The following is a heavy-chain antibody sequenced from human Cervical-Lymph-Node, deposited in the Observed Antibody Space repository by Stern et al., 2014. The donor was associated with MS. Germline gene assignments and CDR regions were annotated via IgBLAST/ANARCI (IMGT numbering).Heavy chain of an antibody. Sequence: VQLGQSGIEVKKPGESLKISCKGSGYRFTTYWIAWVRQMPGKGLEWMGIIYPGDSDTTYSPSFQGQVTISAAKSITTAYLPWKSLKAPDNGKVYWGKAKRNGDCFYIWGPGEMGTV. CDR3: GKAKRNGDCFYI. CDR1: GYRFTTYW. V-gene: IGHV5-51*03. J-gene: IGHJ3*02. CDR2: IYPGDSDT. D-gene: IGHD1-1*01.